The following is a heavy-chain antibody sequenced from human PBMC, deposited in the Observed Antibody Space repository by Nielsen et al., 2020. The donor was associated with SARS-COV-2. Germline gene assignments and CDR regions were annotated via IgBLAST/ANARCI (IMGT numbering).Heavy chain of an antibody. D-gene: IGHD3-10*01. V-gene: IGHV3-11*01. Sequence: GESLKISCAASRFSFSDYFMSWVRQTPGKGLDWVSYISQSGHIRYYADSVRGRFTMSRDNSRNSLYLQMNSLKTEDTAVYYCTRVQDRRGWFGELLGWDYFDYWGQGTLVTVSS. CDR1: RFSFSDYF. CDR2: ISQSGHIR. J-gene: IGHJ4*02. CDR3: TRVQDRRGWFGELLGWDYFDY.